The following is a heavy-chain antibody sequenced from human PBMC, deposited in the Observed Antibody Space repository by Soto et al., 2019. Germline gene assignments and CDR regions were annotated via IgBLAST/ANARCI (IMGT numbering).Heavy chain of an antibody. CDR3: AREVVLTFTRFYDMDV. J-gene: IGHJ6*02. D-gene: IGHD3-9*01. CDR1: GGTFSSYS. V-gene: IGHV1-69*18. CDR2: LIPMFGTT. Sequence: QVQLGQSGAEVKTPGSSVKVSCKASGGTFSSYSINWVRQAPGQGLEWMGRLIPMFGTTDYAQRFQGRVTFTADESTSTASMEVTNLTSEDTAMYYCAREVVLTFTRFYDMDVWGQGTTVTVSS.